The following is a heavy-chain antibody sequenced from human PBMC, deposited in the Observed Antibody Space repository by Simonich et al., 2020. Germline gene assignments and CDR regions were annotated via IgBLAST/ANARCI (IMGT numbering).Heavy chain of an antibody. V-gene: IGHV3-21*01. D-gene: IGHD6-13*01. CDR1: GFTFSSYS. Sequence: EVQLVESGGGLVKPGGSLRLSCAASGFTFSSYSMNWVRQAPGKGMEGFSSIMSSRSYKYYAASVKGRFTNPRDNAKNSRYLQMNSLRAEDTAVYYCARDAAGDYWGQGTLVTVSS. CDR3: ARDAAGDY. J-gene: IGHJ4*02. CDR2: IMSSRSYK.